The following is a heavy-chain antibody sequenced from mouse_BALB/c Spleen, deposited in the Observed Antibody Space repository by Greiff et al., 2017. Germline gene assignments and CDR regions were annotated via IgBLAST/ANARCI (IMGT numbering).Heavy chain of an antibody. J-gene: IGHJ4*01. V-gene: IGHV1S56*01. Sequence: QVQLQQSGPELVKPGASVRISCKASGYTFTSYYIHWVKQRPGQGLEWIGWIYPGNVNTKYNEKFKGKATLTADKSSSTAYMQLSSLTSEDSAVYFCARGIYYGSSPYAMDYWGQGTSVTVSS. CDR1: GYTFTSYY. CDR2: IYPGNVNT. D-gene: IGHD1-1*01. CDR3: ARGIYYGSSPYAMDY.